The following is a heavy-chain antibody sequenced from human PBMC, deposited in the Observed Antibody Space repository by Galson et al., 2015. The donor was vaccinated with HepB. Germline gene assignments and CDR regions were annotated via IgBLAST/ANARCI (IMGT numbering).Heavy chain of an antibody. CDR1: GFTFTNYP. Sequence: SLRLSCAASGFTFTNYPLHWVRQAPGKGLEWVALISYDGSNKYYTDSVKGRFTISRDNSKNTLYLQMNTLRVEDTAVYYCARDNSRFLGYLYDAFDMWGPGTMVTVSS. D-gene: IGHD3-3*01. CDR2: ISYDGSNK. CDR3: ARDNSRFLGYLYDAFDM. V-gene: IGHV3-30-3*01. J-gene: IGHJ3*02.